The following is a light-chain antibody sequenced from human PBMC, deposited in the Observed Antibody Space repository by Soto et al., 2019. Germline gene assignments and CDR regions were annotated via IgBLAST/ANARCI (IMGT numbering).Light chain of an antibody. CDR3: SSFAGSNNFPYV. CDR1: SRDVGAYDY. J-gene: IGLJ1*01. Sequence: QSALPQPPSASGSPGQSVTISCTGTSRDVGAYDYVSWYQQHPGKAPKLMIYEINKRPSGVPDRFSGSKSGNTASLTVSGLQAEDEADYYCSSFAGSNNFPYVFGTGTKLTVL. V-gene: IGLV2-8*01. CDR2: EIN.